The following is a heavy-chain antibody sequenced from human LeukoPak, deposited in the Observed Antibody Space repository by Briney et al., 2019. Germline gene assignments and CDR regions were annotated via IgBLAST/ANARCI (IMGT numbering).Heavy chain of an antibody. J-gene: IGHJ4*02. CDR2: INSDESNT. V-gene: IGHV3-74*01. Sequence: GGSLRLSCAASGFTFSHYLMHWVRQAPGKGLVWVSRINSDESNTNSYADSVKGRFIISRDNAKNTLYLQMNSLRVEDTAVYYCARDRGGSYSAIDYWGQGTLVTVSS. CDR3: ARDRGGSYSAIDY. CDR1: GFTFSHYL. D-gene: IGHD1-26*01.